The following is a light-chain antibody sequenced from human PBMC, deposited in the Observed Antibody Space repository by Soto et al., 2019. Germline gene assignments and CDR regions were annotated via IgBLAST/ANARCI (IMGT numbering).Light chain of an antibody. CDR1: QSINAY. CDR3: QQSYDTPFT. CDR2: APS. V-gene: IGKV1-39*01. J-gene: IGKJ3*01. Sequence: DIQMTQSPSSLSASVGDTVTISCRASQSINAYLNWYQQKPGKAPKLLIFAPSTLQSGVPARFSGSGSGTDFTLTISSLQPEDCATYYCQQSYDTPFTFGPVTKVDI.